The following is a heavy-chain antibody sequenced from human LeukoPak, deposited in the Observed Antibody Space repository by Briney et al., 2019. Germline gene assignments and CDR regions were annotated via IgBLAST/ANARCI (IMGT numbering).Heavy chain of an antibody. D-gene: IGHD3-22*01. CDR3: AKDLWDYDSSGYCFDY. CDR1: GLTFSSYG. V-gene: IGHV3-33*06. Sequence: PGGSLRLSCAASGLTFSSYGMHWVRQAPGKGLEWVAVIWYDGSNKYYADSVKGRFTISRDNSKNTLYLQMNSLRAEDTAVYYCAKDLWDYDSSGYCFDYWGQGTLVTVSS. CDR2: IWYDGSNK. J-gene: IGHJ4*02.